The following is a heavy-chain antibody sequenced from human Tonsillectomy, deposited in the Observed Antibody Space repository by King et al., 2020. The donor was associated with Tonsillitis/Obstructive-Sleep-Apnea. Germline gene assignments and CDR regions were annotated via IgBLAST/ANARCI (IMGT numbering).Heavy chain of an antibody. CDR1: GYTFINFA. V-gene: IGHV7-4-1*02. CDR2: INTNTGHP. D-gene: IGHD6-13*01. J-gene: IGHJ6*03. CDR3: ARDRGGSNYMDV. Sequence: QLVQSGSDLKKPGASVKVSCKASGYTFINFAMNWVRQAPGQGLEWMGWINTNTGHPTFAPGFTGRFAFSLDTSLSTAYLEISSLKAEDTAVYYCARDRGGSNYMDVWGKGTTVTVSS.